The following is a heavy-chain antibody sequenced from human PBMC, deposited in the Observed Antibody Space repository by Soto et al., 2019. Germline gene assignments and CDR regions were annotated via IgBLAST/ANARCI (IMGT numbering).Heavy chain of an antibody. J-gene: IGHJ4*02. Sequence: EVQLEESGGVLVQPGGSLSVSCADSGFTVRSHRIHCVHQAPGKGLEWVSRIDTDGSGTSYADSVKGRFTISTDNAENTVYLQMNGLRVEDTAVYYCATVFDVWGQGTLVTVSS. CDR3: ATVFDV. CDR2: IDTDGSGT. D-gene: IGHD4-17*01. CDR1: GFTVRSHR. V-gene: IGHV3-74*01.